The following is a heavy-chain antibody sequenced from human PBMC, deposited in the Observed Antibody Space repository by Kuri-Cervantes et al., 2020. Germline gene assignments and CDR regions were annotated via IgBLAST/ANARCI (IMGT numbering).Heavy chain of an antibody. Sequence: GGSLRLSCAASGFTFSNYAMSWVRQAPGKGLEWVSGFSGCGGRTYYADSVKGRFTISRDNSKNTVYVQMNSLRAEDTVVYYCAKGHDIVGATGHFDYWGQGTLVTVSS. V-gene: IGHV3-23*01. CDR2: FSGCGGRT. D-gene: IGHD1-26*01. CDR1: GFTFSNYA. CDR3: AKGHDIVGATGHFDY. J-gene: IGHJ4*02.